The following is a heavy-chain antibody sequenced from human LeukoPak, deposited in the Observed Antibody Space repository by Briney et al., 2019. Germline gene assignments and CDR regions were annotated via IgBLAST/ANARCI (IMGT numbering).Heavy chain of an antibody. V-gene: IGHV4-34*01. CDR2: INHSGST. J-gene: IGHJ4*02. D-gene: IGHD4-23*01. CDR1: GGSFSGYY. CDR3: ARGRTTLVHFDY. Sequence: PSETLSLTCAVYGGSFSGYYWSWIRQPPGKGLEWIGEINHSGSTNYNPSLKSRVTISVDTSKNQFSLKLSSVTAADTAVYYCARGRTTLVHFDYWGQGTLVTVSS.